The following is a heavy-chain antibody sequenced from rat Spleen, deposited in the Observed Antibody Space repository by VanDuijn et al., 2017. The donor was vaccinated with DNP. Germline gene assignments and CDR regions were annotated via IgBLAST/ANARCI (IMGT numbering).Heavy chain of an antibody. V-gene: IGHV5-25*01. J-gene: IGHJ2*01. CDR3: ARQEYYSGYYFDY. D-gene: IGHD1-1*01. Sequence: EVQLVESGGGLVQPGRSLKLSCAASGFTFSNYDMAWVRQAPTKGLEWVASISPSGGSTYYRDSVKGRFTVSRDNAKSSLYLQMDSLRSEDTATYYCARQEYYSGYYFDYWGQGVMVTVSS. CDR1: GFTFSNYD. CDR2: ISPSGGST.